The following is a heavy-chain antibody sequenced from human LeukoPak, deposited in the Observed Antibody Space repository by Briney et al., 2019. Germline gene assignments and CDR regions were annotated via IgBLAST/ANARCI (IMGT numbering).Heavy chain of an antibody. J-gene: IGHJ5*02. Sequence: ASVKVSCKASGYTFTSYDINWVRQVTGQGLEWMGRMNPKNGHTDYAQKFQGRVTMTSDITISTVFMELSRLTSDDTAVYYCARGLGQAWGQGTLVTVSS. CDR3: ARGLGQA. CDR2: MNPKNGHT. V-gene: IGHV1-8*01. CDR1: GYTFTSYD.